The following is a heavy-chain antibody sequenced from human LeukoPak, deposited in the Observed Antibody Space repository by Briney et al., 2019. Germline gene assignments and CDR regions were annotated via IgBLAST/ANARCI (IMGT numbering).Heavy chain of an antibody. V-gene: IGHV3-21*04. CDR3: AKDRAYYSDSSGYYLVRAYDY. D-gene: IGHD3-22*01. CDR1: GFTFSSYS. Sequence: GGSLRLSCAASGFTFSSYSMNWVRQAPGKGLEWVSSISSSSNYIYYADSVKGRFTISRDNAKNSLYLQMNSLRAEDTAVYYYAKDRAYYSDSSGYYLVRAYDYWGQGTLVTVSS. J-gene: IGHJ4*02. CDR2: ISSSSNYI.